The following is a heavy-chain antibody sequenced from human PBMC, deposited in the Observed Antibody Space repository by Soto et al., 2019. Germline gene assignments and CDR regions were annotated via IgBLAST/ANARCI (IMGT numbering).Heavy chain of an antibody. CDR1: GGPFSNDI. CDR3: ARDSPIGSTFSGYDAIDY. Sequence: SVKVSCKASGGPFSNDIITWVRQAPGQGLEWMGRIIPLLNIANYAQNFQGRVTITADRSTGTAYMELNSLRSEDTAVYYCARDSPIGSTFSGYDAIDYWGQGTLVTVSS. CDR2: IIPLLNIA. J-gene: IGHJ4*02. D-gene: IGHD5-12*01. V-gene: IGHV1-69*04.